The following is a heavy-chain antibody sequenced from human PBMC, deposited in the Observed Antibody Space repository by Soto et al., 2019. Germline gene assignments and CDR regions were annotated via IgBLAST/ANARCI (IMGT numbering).Heavy chain of an antibody. CDR1: GFSFSSYA. D-gene: IGHD4-17*01. Sequence: EVQLLESGGGLVQPGGSLRLSCAASGFSFSSYAMSWVRQAPGKGLEWVSSISGSGDGTDYADSVKGRFSISRDNSKNTLYLQMSSLSAADTAVYYCAKTTALIDPFDYWGQGTLGPVSS. CDR2: ISGSGDGT. J-gene: IGHJ4*02. V-gene: IGHV3-23*01. CDR3: AKTTALIDPFDY.